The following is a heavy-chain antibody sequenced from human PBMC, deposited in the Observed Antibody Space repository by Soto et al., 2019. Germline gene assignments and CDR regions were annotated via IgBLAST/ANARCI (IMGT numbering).Heavy chain of an antibody. Sequence: SVKVSCKASGGTFSGYAISWVRQAPGQGLEWMGGIIPIFGTANYAQKFQGRVTITADKSTSTAYMELSSLRSEDTAVYYCARHYDILGGYYYYGMDVWGQGTTVTVSS. CDR1: GGTFSGYA. D-gene: IGHD3-9*01. J-gene: IGHJ6*02. CDR2: IIPIFGTA. V-gene: IGHV1-69*06. CDR3: ARHYDILGGYYYYGMDV.